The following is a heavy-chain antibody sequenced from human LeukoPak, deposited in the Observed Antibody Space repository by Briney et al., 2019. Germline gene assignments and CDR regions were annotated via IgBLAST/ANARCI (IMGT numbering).Heavy chain of an antibody. CDR1: GFTVSTYH. CDR3: ARGLGYCTSTTCLLPFDY. V-gene: IGHV3-53*01. J-gene: IGHJ4*02. Sequence: GGSLRLSCAASGFTVSTYHMTWVRQAPGKGLECVSVNSGGSTYYADSVKGRFTVSRDNSKNTLYLQMNSLRAEDTAMYYCARGLGYCTSTTCLLPFDYWGQGTLVTVSS. D-gene: IGHD2-2*01. CDR2: NSGGST.